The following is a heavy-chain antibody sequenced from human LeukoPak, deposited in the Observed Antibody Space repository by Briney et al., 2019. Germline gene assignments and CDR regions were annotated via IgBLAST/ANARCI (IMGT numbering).Heavy chain of an antibody. V-gene: IGHV1-18*01. Sequence: GASVKVSCKTSGYTFATYGIGWVRQAPGQGLEWLGWINAHGGSTDYAQNIKGRVTMTTDTSTGTAYMELRSLRSDDTAVYYCARDSSGHKSFDYWGQGTLVTVSS. D-gene: IGHD6-19*01. CDR2: INAHGGST. CDR3: ARDSSGHKSFDY. J-gene: IGHJ4*02. CDR1: GYTFATYG.